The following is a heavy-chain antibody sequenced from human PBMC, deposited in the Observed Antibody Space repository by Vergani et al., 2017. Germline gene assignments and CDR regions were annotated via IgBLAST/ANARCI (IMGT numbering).Heavy chain of an antibody. Sequence: EVQLVESGGGLVQPGGSLRLSCAASGFTFRSYEMNWVRQAPGTGLEWVSYISSNGSTIYYANSVKGRFTISRDTAKNSLYLQMNSLRAEDTAVYYCAGDSPLVVPAAIFYYYYGMDVWGQGTTVTVSS. CDR2: ISSNGSTI. CDR1: GFTFRSYE. CDR3: AGDSPLVVPAAIFYYYYGMDV. D-gene: IGHD2-2*01. V-gene: IGHV3-48*03. J-gene: IGHJ6*02.